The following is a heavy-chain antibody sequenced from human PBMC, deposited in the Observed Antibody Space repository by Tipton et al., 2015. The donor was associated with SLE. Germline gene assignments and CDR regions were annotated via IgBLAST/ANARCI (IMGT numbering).Heavy chain of an antibody. CDR1: GGFIRSHD. CDR2: VYYSGIT. J-gene: IGHJ6*02. V-gene: IGHV4-59*11. D-gene: IGHD2-8*01. CDR3: AKWGAVSYRYNGVDG. Sequence: TLSLTCTVSGGFIRSHDWSWIRQPPGKELEWIGYVYYSGITTYNPSLKSRVTISVDRYKNQFFLNLRSVTSAATAGDYCAKWGAVSYRYNGVDGWGQAASATVSS.